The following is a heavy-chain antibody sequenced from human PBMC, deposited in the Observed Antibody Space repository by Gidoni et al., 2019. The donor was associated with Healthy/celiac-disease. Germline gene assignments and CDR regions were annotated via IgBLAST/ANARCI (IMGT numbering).Heavy chain of an antibody. V-gene: IGHV4-59*08. CDR3: ARLASSMAFDY. D-gene: IGHD2-2*01. CDR1: GGSISSYY. J-gene: IGHJ4*02. Sequence: QVQLQESGPGLVKHSETLSLTRTVSGGSISSYYWSWIRQPPGKGLEWIGYIYYSGSTNYNPSLKSRVTISVDTSKNQFSLKLSSVTAADTAVYYCARLASSMAFDYWGQGTLVTVSS. CDR2: IYYSGST.